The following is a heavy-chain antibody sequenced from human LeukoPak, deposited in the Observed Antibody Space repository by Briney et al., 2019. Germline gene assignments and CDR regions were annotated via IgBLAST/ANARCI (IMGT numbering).Heavy chain of an antibody. J-gene: IGHJ4*02. CDR3: ARKGIAVAGTDY. D-gene: IGHD6-19*01. CDR1: GGTFSSYA. V-gene: IGHV1-69*05. Sequence: GASVKVSCKASGGTFSSYAISWVRQAPGQGLEWMGGIIPIFGTANYAQKSQGRVTITTDESTSTAYMELSSLRSEDTAVYYCARKGIAVAGTDYWGQGTLVTVSS. CDR2: IIPIFGTA.